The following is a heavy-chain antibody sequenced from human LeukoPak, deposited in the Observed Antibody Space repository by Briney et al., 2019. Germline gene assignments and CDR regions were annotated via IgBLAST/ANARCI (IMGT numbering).Heavy chain of an antibody. CDR2: LSYSGGT. J-gene: IGHJ3*02. CDR1: GGSINGHPYY. Sequence: KSSETLSLTCTVSGGSINGHPYYWGWIRQPPGKGLQWMGSLSYSGGTFYSPSLKSRLTISVDTSKNHFSLRLTSVSAADTAVYYCARRLDCSTTSDRACAFDIWGQGTMVTVSS. D-gene: IGHD2-2*01. CDR3: ARRLDCSTTSDRACAFDI. V-gene: IGHV4-39*02.